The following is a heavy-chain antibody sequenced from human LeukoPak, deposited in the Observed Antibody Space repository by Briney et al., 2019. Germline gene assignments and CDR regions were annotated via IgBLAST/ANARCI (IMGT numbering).Heavy chain of an antibody. Sequence: GGSLRLLCGASGFAFSTYAMRWVRHAPGGGREWVSYITRSGGSTYYTEYVMGRFTIYRDNDKNTLYLQMNRLRDEDTDICYCARDRSWDSSTYYCEYFLHWGQGSLVSVSA. V-gene: IGHV3-23*01. J-gene: IGHJ1*01. CDR2: ITRSGGST. CDR3: ARDRSWDSSTYYCEYFLH. CDR1: GFAFSTYA. D-gene: IGHD2-2*01.